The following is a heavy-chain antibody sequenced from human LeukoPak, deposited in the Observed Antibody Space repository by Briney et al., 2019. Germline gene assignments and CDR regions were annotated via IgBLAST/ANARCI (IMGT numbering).Heavy chain of an antibody. V-gene: IGHV3-30*18. Sequence: GGSLRLSCAASGFTFSSYGMHWVRQAPGEGLEWVAVISYDGSNKYYADSVKGRFTISRDNSKNTLYLQMNSLRAEDTAVYYCAKDQDTRIPAYWGQGTLVTASS. CDR1: GFTFSSYG. J-gene: IGHJ4*02. CDR2: ISYDGSNK. D-gene: IGHD5-18*01. CDR3: AKDQDTRIPAY.